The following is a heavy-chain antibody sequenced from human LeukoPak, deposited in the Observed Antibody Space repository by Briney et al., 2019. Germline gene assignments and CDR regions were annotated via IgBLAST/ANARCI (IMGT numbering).Heavy chain of an antibody. CDR1: GFTFSSYA. V-gene: IGHV3-30*04. J-gene: IGHJ4*02. Sequence: GGSLRLSCAASGFTFSSYAMHWVRQAPGKGLEWVAVISYDGSNKYYADSVKGRFTISRDNSKNTLYLQMNSLRAEDTAVYYCAKDGCGGDCYDFDYWGQGTLVTVSS. CDR2: ISYDGSNK. CDR3: AKDGCGGDCYDFDY. D-gene: IGHD2-21*02.